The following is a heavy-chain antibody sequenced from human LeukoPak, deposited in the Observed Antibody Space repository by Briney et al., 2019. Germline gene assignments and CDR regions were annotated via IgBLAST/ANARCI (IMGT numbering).Heavy chain of an antibody. J-gene: IGHJ4*02. V-gene: IGHV4-61*01. CDR2: ISYSGST. CDR3: VRGGPENDNWRYYVDF. CDR1: GDSINSINKNY. Sequence: SETLSLTCTVSGDSINSINKNYYSCIRQSPGKLLEWIGYISYSGSTNYNPSLNCRVTISGHTSNNQFSLKMTSVTAADTAVYYCVRGGPENDNWRYYVDFWGQGSLVTVSS. D-gene: IGHD1-1*01.